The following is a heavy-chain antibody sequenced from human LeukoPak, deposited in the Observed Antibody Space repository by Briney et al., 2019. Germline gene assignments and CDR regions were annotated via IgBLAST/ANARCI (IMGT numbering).Heavy chain of an antibody. D-gene: IGHD3-10*01. CDR3: ARGRGSGRWLDY. J-gene: IGHJ4*02. V-gene: IGHV3-48*02. CDR1: GLTSSDYN. Sequence: GGSLRLSCAASGLTSSDYNMNWVRQAPGKGLEWLSYISSSGGTTYYADSVKGRFTISRDNAKNSLYLQMNSLRDEDTAVYYCARGRGSGRWLDYWGQGNLVTVSS. CDR2: ISSSGGTT.